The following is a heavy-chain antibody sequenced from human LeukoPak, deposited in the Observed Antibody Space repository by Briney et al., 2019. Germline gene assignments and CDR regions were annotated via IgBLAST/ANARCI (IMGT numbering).Heavy chain of an antibody. D-gene: IGHD3-22*01. CDR2: INHSGST. J-gene: IGHJ4*02. V-gene: IGHV4-34*01. Sequence: SETLSLTCAVYGGSFSGYYWSWIRQPPGKGLEWIGEINHSGSTNYNPSLKSRVTISVDTSKNQFSLKLSSVTAADTAVYYCARVPTYYYDSSGHHGPIDFWGQGTLVTVSS. CDR3: ARVPTYYYDSSGHHGPIDF. CDR1: GGSFSGYY.